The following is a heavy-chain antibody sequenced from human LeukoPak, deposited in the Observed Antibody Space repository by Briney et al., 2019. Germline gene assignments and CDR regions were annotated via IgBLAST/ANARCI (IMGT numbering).Heavy chain of an antibody. J-gene: IGHJ4*02. CDR1: GFTFTNAW. CDR2: IRTRTEGEST. D-gene: IGHD3-22*01. V-gene: IGHV3-15*01. Sequence: GGSLRLSCAASGFTFTNAWLSWVRQAPGRGLEWVGRIRTRTEGESTDYPGPVKGRFTISRDDSKNTQYLQMNSLKTENTAVYYCTADLSDSSAWSFDYWGQGTLVTVSS. CDR3: TADLSDSSAWSFDY.